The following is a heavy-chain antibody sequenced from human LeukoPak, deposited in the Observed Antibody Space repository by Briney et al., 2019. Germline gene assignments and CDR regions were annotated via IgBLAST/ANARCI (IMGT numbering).Heavy chain of an antibody. D-gene: IGHD3-10*01. CDR3: ARDYYGSKSSSFDP. V-gene: IGHV1-2*02. CDR1: GYTFTGYY. J-gene: IGHJ5*02. Sequence: ASVKVSCKASGYTFTGYYMHWVRQAPGQGLEWMGWINPNSGGTNYAQQFQGRLTMTRDTSIDTAYMELTSLRYEDTAVYYCARDYYGSKSSSFDPWGQGTLVTVSS. CDR2: INPNSGGT.